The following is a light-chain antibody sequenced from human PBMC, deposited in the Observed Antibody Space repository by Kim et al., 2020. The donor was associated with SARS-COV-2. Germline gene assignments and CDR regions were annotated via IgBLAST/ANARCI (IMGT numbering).Light chain of an antibody. J-gene: IGLJ3*02. CDR2: NTN. CDR3: LLFYSGAASV. CDR1: TGVVTSGHY. Sequence: QAVVTQEPSLTVSPGGTVTLTCASSTGVVTSGHYPYWFQQKPGQAPRTLTYNTNSKHSWTPARFSGSLLGGKAALTLSGAQPEDEAEYYCLLFYSGAASVFGGGTQLTVL. V-gene: IGLV7-46*01.